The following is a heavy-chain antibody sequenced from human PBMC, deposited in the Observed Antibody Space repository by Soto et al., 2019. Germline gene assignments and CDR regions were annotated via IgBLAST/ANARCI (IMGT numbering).Heavy chain of an antibody. J-gene: IGHJ5*02. CDR2: IDPSDSYT. CDR3: ARHEGGLKNWFDP. V-gene: IGHV5-10-1*01. CDR1: GYSFTVYW. D-gene: IGHD3-16*01. Sequence: PGESLKISCKGSGYSFTVYWISWVRQMPGKGLEWMGRIDPSDSYTNYSPSFQGHVTISADKSISTAYLQWSSLKASDTAMYYCARHEGGLKNWFDPWGQRTLVTVSS.